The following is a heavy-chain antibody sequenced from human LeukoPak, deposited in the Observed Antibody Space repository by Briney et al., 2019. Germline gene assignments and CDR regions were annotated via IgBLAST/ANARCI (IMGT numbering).Heavy chain of an antibody. V-gene: IGHV1-2*02. Sequence: ASVKVSCKASGYTFTGYYLHWVRQAPGQGLEWMGWINPDTGGTKYAQKFQGRVTMTRDTSISTAYMELSRLRSGDTAVYYCAREGGSSWRYYYYMDVWGKGTTVTVSS. CDR1: GYTFTGYY. CDR2: INPDTGGT. D-gene: IGHD6-13*01. CDR3: AREGGSSWRYYYYMDV. J-gene: IGHJ6*03.